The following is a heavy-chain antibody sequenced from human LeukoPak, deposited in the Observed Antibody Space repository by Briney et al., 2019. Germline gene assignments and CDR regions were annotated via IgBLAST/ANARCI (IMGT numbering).Heavy chain of an antibody. J-gene: IGHJ4*02. V-gene: IGHV3-74*01. Sequence: TGGSLRLSCAASGFTFSNYWMHWVRQAPGKGLVWVSRINSDGINTSYADSVKGRFTISRDNAKNSLYLQMNSLRAEDTAVYYCARERSSSWSDYWGQGTLVTVSS. CDR3: ARERSSSWSDY. CDR2: INSDGINT. CDR1: GFTFSNYW. D-gene: IGHD6-13*01.